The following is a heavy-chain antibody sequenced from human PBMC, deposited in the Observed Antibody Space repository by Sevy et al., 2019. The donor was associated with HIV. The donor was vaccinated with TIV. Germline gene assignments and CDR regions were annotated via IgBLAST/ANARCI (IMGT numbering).Heavy chain of an antibody. CDR3: AKDAGGSGSDWASYI. Sequence: GGSLRLSCAASGFTFNNYAMSWVRQAPGKGLEWVSGIGGSGGSTYYADSVKGRLTISRDNSKNTVYLHRISLRAEDTAVYYCAKDAGGSGSDWASYIWGQGTMVTVSS. CDR1: GFTFNNYA. CDR2: IGGSGGST. J-gene: IGHJ3*02. V-gene: IGHV3-23*01. D-gene: IGHD1-26*01.